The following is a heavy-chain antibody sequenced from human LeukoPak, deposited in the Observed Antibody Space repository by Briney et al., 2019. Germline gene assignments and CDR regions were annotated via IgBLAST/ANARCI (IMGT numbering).Heavy chain of an antibody. CDR3: AGRDCSSTSCYTSPQYYYGMDV. Sequence: MPSETLSLTCTVSGGSISSGGYYWSWIRQHPGKGLEWIGYIYYSGSTYYNPSLKSRVTISVDTSKNQFSLKLSSVTAADTAVYYCAGRDCSSTSCYTSPQYYYGMDVWGQGTTVTVSS. CDR1: GGSISSGGYY. J-gene: IGHJ6*02. CDR2: IYYSGST. D-gene: IGHD2-2*02. V-gene: IGHV4-31*03.